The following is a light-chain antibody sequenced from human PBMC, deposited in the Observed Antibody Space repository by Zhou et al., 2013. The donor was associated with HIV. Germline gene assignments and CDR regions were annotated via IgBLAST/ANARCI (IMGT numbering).Light chain of an antibody. Sequence: EVVMTQSPASLSVSPGERATLSCRASQSVYTNLAWYQQKLGQAPRLLIYGASTRATGIPARFSGSGSGTEFTLTISSIQSEDFAVYYCQQSYTTPYTFGQGTRLEIK. J-gene: IGKJ2*01. CDR2: GAS. CDR3: QQSYTTPYT. CDR1: QSVYTN. V-gene: IGKV3-15*01.